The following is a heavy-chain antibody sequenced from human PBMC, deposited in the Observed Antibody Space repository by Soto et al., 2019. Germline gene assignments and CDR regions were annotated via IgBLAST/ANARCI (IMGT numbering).Heavy chain of an antibody. CDR2: INSDGSST. D-gene: IGHD3-9*01. J-gene: IGHJ4*02. Sequence: PGGSLRLSCAASGFTFSSYWMHWVRQAPGKGLVWVSRINSDGSSTSYADSVKGRFTISRDNAKNTLYLQMNSLRAEDTAVYYCARGYYDILTGYLDFEFFDYWGQGTLVTSPQ. CDR1: GFTFSSYW. V-gene: IGHV3-74*01. CDR3: ARGYYDILTGYLDFEFFDY.